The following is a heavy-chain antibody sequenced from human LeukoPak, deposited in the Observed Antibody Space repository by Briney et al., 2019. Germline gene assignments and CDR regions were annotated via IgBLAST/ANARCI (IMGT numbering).Heavy chain of an antibody. Sequence: GGSLRLSCAASGFTFSSYAMHWVRQAPGKGLEYVSAISSNGGSTYYANSVKGRFTISRDNSKNTLYLQMGSLRAEDMAVYYCARVRGEEEYYDYVWGSYRSYYFDYWGQGTLVTVSS. V-gene: IGHV3-64*01. J-gene: IGHJ4*02. CDR2: ISSNGGST. CDR3: ARVRGEEEYYDYVWGSYRSYYFDY. D-gene: IGHD3-16*02. CDR1: GFTFSSYA.